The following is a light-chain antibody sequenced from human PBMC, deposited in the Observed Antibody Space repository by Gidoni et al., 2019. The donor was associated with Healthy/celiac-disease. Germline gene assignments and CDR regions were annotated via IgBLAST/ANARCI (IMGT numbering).Light chain of an antibody. Sequence: DIQITQSPSTLSASVGDRVTLTCRASQSISSWLTWYQQKPGKAPKLLIYDASSLESGVPSRFSGSGSGTEFTLTISSLQPDDFATYYCQQYNSYSPTFGQGTKVEIK. J-gene: IGKJ1*01. CDR2: DAS. CDR1: QSISSW. V-gene: IGKV1-5*01. CDR3: QQYNSYSPT.